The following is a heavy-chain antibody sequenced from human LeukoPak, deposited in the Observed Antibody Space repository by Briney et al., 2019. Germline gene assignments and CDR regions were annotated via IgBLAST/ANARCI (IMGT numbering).Heavy chain of an antibody. CDR3: ARDKVVGATYFDY. V-gene: IGHV3-21*01. D-gene: IGHD1-26*01. CDR1: GFTFSSYN. Sequence: GGSLRLSCAASGFTFSSYNMNWVRQAPGKGLEWVSCISSSSSYIYDADSVKGRFTISRDNAKNSLYLQMSSLRAEDTAIYYCARDKVVGATYFDYWGQGILVTVSS. J-gene: IGHJ4*02. CDR2: ISSSSSYI.